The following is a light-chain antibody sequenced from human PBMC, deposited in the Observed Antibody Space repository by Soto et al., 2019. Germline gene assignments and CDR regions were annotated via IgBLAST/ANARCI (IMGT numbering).Light chain of an antibody. V-gene: IGKV1-5*01. J-gene: IGKJ1*01. CDR1: QSISSW. CDR2: DAS. Sequence: DIRMTQSPSTLSASVGDRVTITCRASQSISSWLAWYQQKPGKAPKLLIYDASSLDSGVPSRFSGSGSGTEFTLTISSLQHDDFATYYCQQYNSYPWTFGQGSKA. CDR3: QQYNSYPWT.